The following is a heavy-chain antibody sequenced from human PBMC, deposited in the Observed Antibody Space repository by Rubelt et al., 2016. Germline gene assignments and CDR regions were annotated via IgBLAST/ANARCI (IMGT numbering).Heavy chain of an antibody. J-gene: IGHJ4*02. CDR3: ARGLAYCGGDCSANFDY. V-gene: IGHV4-59*01. CDR1: GGSISSYY. CDR2: SYYSGST. D-gene: IGHD2-21*02. Sequence: QVQLQESGPGLVKPSGTLSLTCAVSGGSISSYYWSWIRQPPGKGLEWIGSSYYSGSTNYNPSLKSEVTNSVDTSKDRFSLKLSSVTAADTAVYYCARGLAYCGGDCSANFDYWGQGTLVTVSS.